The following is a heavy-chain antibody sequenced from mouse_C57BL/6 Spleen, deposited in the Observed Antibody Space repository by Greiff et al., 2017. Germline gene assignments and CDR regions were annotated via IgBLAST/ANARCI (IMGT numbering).Heavy chain of an antibody. D-gene: IGHD1-1*01. J-gene: IGHJ4*01. CDR2: IYPGSGST. V-gene: IGHV1-55*01. CDR3: ARLDYGSRGYAMDY. CDR1: GYTFTSYW. Sequence: VQLQQPGAELVKPGASVKMSCKASGYTFTSYWITWVKQRPGQGLEWIGDIYPGSGSTNYNEKFKSKATLTVDTSSSTAYMQLSSLTSEDSAVYYCARLDYGSRGYAMDYWGQGTSVTVFS.